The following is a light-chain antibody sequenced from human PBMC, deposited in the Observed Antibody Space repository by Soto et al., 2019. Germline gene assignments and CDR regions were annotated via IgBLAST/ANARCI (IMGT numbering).Light chain of an antibody. J-gene: IGKJ1*01. V-gene: IGKV3-20*01. Sequence: EIVLTQSPGTLSLSPGQRATLSFRASQTVNSRYFSWYQQKPGQAPRLLIYAASIRATGFPDRFSGYGSGTDFTLTISRLEPEDFAVDYCHQYGDSPGTFGQGTKVEIK. CDR1: QTVNSRY. CDR3: HQYGDSPGT. CDR2: AAS.